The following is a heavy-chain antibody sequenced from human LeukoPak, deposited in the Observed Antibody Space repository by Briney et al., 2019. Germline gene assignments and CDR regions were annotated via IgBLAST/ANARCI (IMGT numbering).Heavy chain of an antibody. CDR1: RFTLSTNA. Sequence: GSLRLSCLTSRFTLSTNAMSWVRQAPGKGLEWISGISGSGASTYYADSVKGRFTISRDGSRNTLYLQMNSLRGDDTAVYYCAKDVGKWESLHFFDYWGQGTLVTVSS. D-gene: IGHD1-26*01. CDR3: AKDVGKWESLHFFDY. V-gene: IGHV3-23*01. J-gene: IGHJ4*02. CDR2: ISGSGAST.